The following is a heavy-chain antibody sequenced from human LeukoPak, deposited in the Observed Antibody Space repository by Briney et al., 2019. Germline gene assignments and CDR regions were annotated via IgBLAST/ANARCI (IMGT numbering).Heavy chain of an antibody. CDR1: GYTFTEHS. Sequence: SVKVSCKASGYTFTEHSLYWVRQAPGQGLEWMGGIMPLFNTANYAQQFQGRVTITTDESTSTAYMELSSLRFEDTAMYYCARVDRYHYYLDVWGKGTTVTVSS. V-gene: IGHV1-69*05. J-gene: IGHJ6*03. CDR3: ARVDRYHYYLDV. CDR2: IMPLFNTA.